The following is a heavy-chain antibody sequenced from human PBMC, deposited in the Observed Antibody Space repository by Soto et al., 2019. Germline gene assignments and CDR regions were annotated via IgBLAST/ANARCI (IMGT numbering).Heavy chain of an antibody. D-gene: IGHD2-15*01. CDR1: GFIFSNAR. CDR2: IKTKTNGETT. Sequence: GGSLRLSCAASGFIFSNARMSWVRQAPGKGLEWVGRIKTKTNGETTDYAAPVNGRFTISRDDSKNTLYLQMNSLRTEDTAVYYCTRDKDIVVVSAQFDSWGQGTLVTVSS. CDR3: TRDKDIVVVSAQFDS. V-gene: IGHV3-15*01. J-gene: IGHJ4*02.